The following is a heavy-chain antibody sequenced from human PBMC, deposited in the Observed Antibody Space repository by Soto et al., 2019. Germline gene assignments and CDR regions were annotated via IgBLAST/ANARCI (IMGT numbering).Heavy chain of an antibody. Sequence: ASVKVSCKASGGTFSSYAISWVRQAPGQGLEWMGGIIPIFGNTKYSQKFQERVTITRDMSTSTAYMELSSLRSEDTAVYYCAAGVRGVINYYYYGMDVWGQGTTVTVSS. D-gene: IGHD3-10*02. V-gene: IGHV1-69*05. CDR3: AAGVRGVINYYYYGMDV. CDR1: GGTFSSYA. J-gene: IGHJ6*02. CDR2: IIPIFGNT.